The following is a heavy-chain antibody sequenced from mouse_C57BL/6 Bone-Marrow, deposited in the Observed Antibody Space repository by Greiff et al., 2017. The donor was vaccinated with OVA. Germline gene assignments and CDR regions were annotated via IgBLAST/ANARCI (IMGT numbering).Heavy chain of an antibody. CDR1: GFSLTSYG. CDR3: ASYSPFAY. D-gene: IGHD2-12*01. Sequence: VQLQQSGPGLVQPSQSLSITCTVSGFSLTSYGVHWVRQSPGKGLEWLGVIWSGGSTDYNAAFISRLSISKDNSKSQVFFKMNSLQADDTAIYYCASYSPFAYWGQGTLVTVSA. CDR2: IWSGGST. J-gene: IGHJ3*01. V-gene: IGHV2-2*01.